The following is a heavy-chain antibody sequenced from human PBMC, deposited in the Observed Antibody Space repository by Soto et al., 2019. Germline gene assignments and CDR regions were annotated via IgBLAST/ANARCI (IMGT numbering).Heavy chain of an antibody. CDR1: GGTFNTYS. CDR2: IIPMLGVR. CDR3: TIGSWSGEVFDI. D-gene: IGHD2-21*01. Sequence: QVQLVQSGAEVKKPGSSVNVSCKDSGGTFNTYSMFWVRQAPGQGLEWMGRIIPMLGVRNYAQRFQDRVTITADKSTATVHMELSSLRSEDTAPYYCTIGSWSGEVFDIWGQGTMVTVSS. J-gene: IGHJ3*02. V-gene: IGHV1-69*02.